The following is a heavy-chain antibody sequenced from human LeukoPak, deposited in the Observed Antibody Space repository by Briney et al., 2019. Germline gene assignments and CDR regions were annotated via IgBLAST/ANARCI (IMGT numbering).Heavy chain of an antibody. Sequence: GGSLRLSCAVSGFTFSSYDMHWARQSTGKGLEWVSLIGTAGDTYYADSVKGRFTISRENAKNSLHLQMNSLRAGDTAVYYCARGYYGSADSWGQGTLVTVSS. D-gene: IGHD3-10*01. J-gene: IGHJ4*02. CDR3: ARGYYGSADS. CDR2: IGTAGDT. CDR1: GFTFSSYD. V-gene: IGHV3-13*04.